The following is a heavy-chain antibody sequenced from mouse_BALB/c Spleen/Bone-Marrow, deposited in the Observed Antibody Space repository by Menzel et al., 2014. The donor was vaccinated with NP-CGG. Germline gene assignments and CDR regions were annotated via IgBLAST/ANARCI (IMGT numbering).Heavy chain of an antibody. Sequence: QVQLQQPGAELVKPGAPVKLSCKASGYTFTSYWMNWVKQRPGRGLEWIGRIDPSDSETHYNQKFKDKAALTADKSSSTAYIQLSSLTSEDSAVYYCARRGYGYGLAYWGQGTLVTVSA. J-gene: IGHJ3*01. V-gene: IGHV1-69*02. D-gene: IGHD1-2*01. CDR1: GYTFTSYW. CDR3: ARRGYGYGLAY. CDR2: IDPSDSET.